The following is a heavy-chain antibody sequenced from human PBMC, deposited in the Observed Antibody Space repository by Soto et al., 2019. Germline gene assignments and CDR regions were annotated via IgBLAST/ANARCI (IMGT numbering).Heavy chain of an antibody. V-gene: IGHV3-23*01. CDR3: TAMVFDY. D-gene: IGHD5-18*01. CDR1: GFTFSNYA. CDR2: ITSSGRT. Sequence: GGSLRLSCAASGFTFSNYAMSWVRQAPGKGQEWVSAITSSGRTYYADSVRGRFTISRDNSKNTLYLQMNSLRAEDTAVYYCTAMVFDYWGQGTLVTVSS. J-gene: IGHJ4*02.